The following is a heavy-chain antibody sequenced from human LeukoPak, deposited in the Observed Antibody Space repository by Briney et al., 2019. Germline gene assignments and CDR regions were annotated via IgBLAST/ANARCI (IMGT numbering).Heavy chain of an antibody. J-gene: IGHJ4*02. CDR1: GFTVSSNY. Sequence: GGSLRLSCAASGFTVSSNYMSWVRQAPGKGLEWVSVIYSGGSTYYADSVKGRFTISRDNSKNTLYLQMNSLRAEDTAVYYCARVRLYYDILTDFDYWGQGTLVTVSS. V-gene: IGHV3-53*01. CDR2: IYSGGST. D-gene: IGHD3-9*01. CDR3: ARVRLYYDILTDFDY.